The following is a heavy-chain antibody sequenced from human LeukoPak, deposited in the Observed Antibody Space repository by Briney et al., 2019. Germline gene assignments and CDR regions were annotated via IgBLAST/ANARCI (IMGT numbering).Heavy chain of an antibody. CDR2: INSDGSIT. CDR1: GFTFSSYW. V-gene: IGHV3-74*01. D-gene: IGHD6-13*01. Sequence: PGGSLRLSCAASGFTFSSYWMHWVRQAPGKGLVWVSRINSDGSITSYADSVKGRFTISRDNAKNTLYLQMNSLRAEDTAVYYCASSSWYGGHFDYWGQGTLVTVSS. J-gene: IGHJ4*02. CDR3: ASSSWYGGHFDY.